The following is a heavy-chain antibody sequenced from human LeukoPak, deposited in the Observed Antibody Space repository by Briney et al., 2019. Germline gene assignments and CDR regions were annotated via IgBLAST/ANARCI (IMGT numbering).Heavy chain of an antibody. V-gene: IGHV3-23*01. CDR1: GFTFSSYA. CDR3: AKASEPLDYSNYVGFDY. Sequence: GGSLRLSCAASGFTFSSYAMSWVRQAPGKGQEWVPGISGSGYRTYYADSVGGRFTISRDNSKNTLYLQVNSLRAEDTAVYFCAKASEPLDYSNYVGFDYWGQGTLVTVSS. CDR2: ISGSGYRT. J-gene: IGHJ4*02. D-gene: IGHD4-11*01.